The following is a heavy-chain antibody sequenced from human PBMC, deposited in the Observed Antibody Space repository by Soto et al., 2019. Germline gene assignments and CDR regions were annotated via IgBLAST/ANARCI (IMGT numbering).Heavy chain of an antibody. CDR2: INAGNGNT. J-gene: IGHJ6*02. CDR1: GYTFTSYA. Sequence: WASVKVSCKASGYTFTSYAMHWVRQAPGQRLEWMGWINAGNGNTKYSQKFQGRVTITRDTSASTAYMELSSLRSEDTAVYYCARVGDFWSGYDYYYYYGMDVWGQGTTVTVSS. CDR3: ARVGDFWSGYDYYYYYGMDV. V-gene: IGHV1-3*01. D-gene: IGHD3-3*01.